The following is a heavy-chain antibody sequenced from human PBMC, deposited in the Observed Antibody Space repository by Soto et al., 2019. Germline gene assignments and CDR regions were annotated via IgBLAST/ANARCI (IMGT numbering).Heavy chain of an antibody. J-gene: IGHJ6*02. Sequence: GGSLRLSCAASGFTFSSYAISWVRQAPGKGLEWVSAISGSGISTFYADSVKGRFTISRDNSNDTLYLQMNSLRADDTAVYYCAKALQRGFFYYGMDVWGQGTTVTVSS. CDR1: GFTFSSYA. D-gene: IGHD6-25*01. CDR3: AKALQRGFFYYGMDV. V-gene: IGHV3-23*01. CDR2: ISGSGIST.